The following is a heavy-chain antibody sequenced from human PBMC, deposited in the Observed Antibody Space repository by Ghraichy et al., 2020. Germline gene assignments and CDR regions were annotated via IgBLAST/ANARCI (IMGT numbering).Heavy chain of an antibody. Sequence: GGSLRLSCAAAGSNFHASAMHWVRQIPGKGLEWDSGISWNSGSLGHADSLMGRFTISRDNAKNSLYLQMNGLRVEDTGSYYCARDSILGEVRGVYDLWGQGTLVTLSS. D-gene: IGHD3-16*01. CDR2: ISWNSGSL. J-gene: IGHJ4*02. V-gene: IGHV3-9*01. CDR3: ARDSILGEVRGVYDL. CDR1: GSNFHASA.